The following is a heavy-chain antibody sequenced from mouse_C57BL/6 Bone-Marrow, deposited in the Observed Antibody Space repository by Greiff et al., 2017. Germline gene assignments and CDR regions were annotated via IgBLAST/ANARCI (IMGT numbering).Heavy chain of an antibody. D-gene: IGHD1-1*01. J-gene: IGHJ2*01. V-gene: IGHV1-50*01. CDR2: IDPSDSYT. CDR3: ARAITTAD. CDR1: GYTFTSYW. Sequence: QVQLQQPGAELVKPGASVKLSCKASGYTFTSYWMQWVKQRPGQGLEWIGEIDPSDSYTNYNQKFKGKATLTVDTSSSTAYMQLSSLTSEDSAVYYCARAITTADWGQGTTLTVSS.